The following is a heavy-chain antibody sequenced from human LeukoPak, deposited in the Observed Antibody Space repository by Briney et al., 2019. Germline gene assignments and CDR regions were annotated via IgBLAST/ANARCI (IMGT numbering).Heavy chain of an antibody. V-gene: IGHV3-33*08. Sequence: GGSLRLSCAASGFTFSSHAMSWVRQAPGKGLEWVAVIWYDGSNKYYADSVKGRFTISRDNSKNTLYLEMNSLRAEDTAVYYCARVVAADYFDYWGQGTLVTVSS. J-gene: IGHJ4*02. D-gene: IGHD2-15*01. CDR1: GFTFSSHA. CDR3: ARVVAADYFDY. CDR2: IWYDGSNK.